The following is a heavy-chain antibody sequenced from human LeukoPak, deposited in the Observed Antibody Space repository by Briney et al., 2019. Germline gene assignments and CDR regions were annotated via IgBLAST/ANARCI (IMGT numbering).Heavy chain of an antibody. D-gene: IGHD2-2*01. CDR1: GFTFRSYN. CDR2: ISSTSSFM. Sequence: GGSLRLSCAASGFTFRSYNMHWVRQAPGKGLEWVATISSTSSFMYHADSVKGRFTISRDNAKNSLFLQMNSLTAEDTAVYYCARDRRGYFTSTSCSGGTDYWGQGTLVTVSS. V-gene: IGHV3-21*06. CDR3: ARDRRGYFTSTSCSGGTDY. J-gene: IGHJ4*02.